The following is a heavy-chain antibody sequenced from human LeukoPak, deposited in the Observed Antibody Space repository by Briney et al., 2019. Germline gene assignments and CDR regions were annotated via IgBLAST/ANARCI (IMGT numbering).Heavy chain of an antibody. Sequence: SETLSLTCAVYGGSFSGYYWSWIRQPPGKGLEWIGEINHSGSTNYNPSLKSRVTISVDTSKNQFSLKLSSVTAADTAVYYCAREAAGGDYWGKGTLVTVSS. CDR3: AREAAGGDY. J-gene: IGHJ4*02. CDR2: INHSGST. CDR1: GGSFSGYY. V-gene: IGHV4-34*01. D-gene: IGHD2-8*02.